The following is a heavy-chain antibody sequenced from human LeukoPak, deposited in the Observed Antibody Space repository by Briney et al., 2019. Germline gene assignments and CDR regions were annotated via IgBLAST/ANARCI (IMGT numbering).Heavy chain of an antibody. D-gene: IGHD3-10*01. J-gene: IGHJ3*02. V-gene: IGHV4-31*11. CDR1: GGSFSGYY. CDR3: ARVTGVYAFDI. Sequence: SETLSLTCAVYGGSFSGYYWSWIRQHPGKGLEWIGYIYYSGSTYYNPSLKSRVTISVDTSKNQFSLKLSSVTAADTAVYYCARVTGVYAFDIWGQGTMVTVSS. CDR2: IYYSGST.